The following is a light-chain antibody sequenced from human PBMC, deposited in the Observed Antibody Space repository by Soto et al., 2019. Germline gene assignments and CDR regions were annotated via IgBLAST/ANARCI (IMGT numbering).Light chain of an antibody. CDR2: RNN. CDR3: AAWDDSLSGLWV. CDR1: SSNIGSNY. J-gene: IGLJ3*02. Sequence: QSVLTQPTSASGTPGQRVTISCSGSSSNIGSNYVYWYQQLPGTAPKLLIYRNNQRPSGVPDRFSGSKSGTSASLAISVLRSEDEADYYCAAWDDSLSGLWVFGGGTKLTVL. V-gene: IGLV1-47*01.